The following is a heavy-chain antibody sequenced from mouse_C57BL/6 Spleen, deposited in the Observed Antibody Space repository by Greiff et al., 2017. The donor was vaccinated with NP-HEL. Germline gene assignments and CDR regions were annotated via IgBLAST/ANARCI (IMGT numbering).Heavy chain of an antibody. J-gene: IGHJ2*01. Sequence: QVQLQQPGAELVKPGASVKLSCKASGYTFTSYWMHWVKQRPGQGLEWIGMIHPNSGSTNYNEKFKSKATLTVDKSSSTAYMQLSSLTSEDSAVYYCARSLRYYGSSSDYWGQGTTLTVSS. CDR3: ARSLRYYGSSSDY. D-gene: IGHD1-1*01. V-gene: IGHV1-64*01. CDR2: IHPNSGST. CDR1: GYTFTSYW.